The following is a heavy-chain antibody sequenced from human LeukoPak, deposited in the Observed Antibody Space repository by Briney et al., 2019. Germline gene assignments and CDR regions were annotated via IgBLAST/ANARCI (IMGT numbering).Heavy chain of an antibody. CDR3: AGDSSGWSDDGLDI. Sequence: GASVNVSCKASGYTFTDYYIHWVRHAPGQGLEWMGWINPNSGGINYAQNFQGRVTMTRDTAITTAYMELSSLMSDDTAVYFCAGDSSGWSDDGLDIWGQGTLVTVSS. D-gene: IGHD6-19*01. V-gene: IGHV1-2*02. CDR2: INPNSGGI. CDR1: GYTFTDYY. J-gene: IGHJ3*02.